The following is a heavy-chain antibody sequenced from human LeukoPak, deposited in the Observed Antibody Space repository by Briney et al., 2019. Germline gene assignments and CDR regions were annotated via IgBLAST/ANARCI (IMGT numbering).Heavy chain of an antibody. CDR3: ARDSGSYYGENWFDH. CDR2: ISFDGSNK. Sequence: PGGSLRLSCAASEFTFDDYGMTWVRQAPGKGLEWVAVISFDGSNKYYADSVKGRFTISRDNSKNTLFLQMNSLRAGDTAVYYCARDSGSYYGENWFDHWGQGTLVTVSS. CDR1: EFTFDDYG. J-gene: IGHJ5*02. V-gene: IGHV3-30*03. D-gene: IGHD1-26*01.